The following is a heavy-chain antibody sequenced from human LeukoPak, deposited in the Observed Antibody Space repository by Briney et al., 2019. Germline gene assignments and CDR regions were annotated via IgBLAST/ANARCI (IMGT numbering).Heavy chain of an antibody. J-gene: IGHJ4*02. Sequence: ASVKVSCKASGYTFTSYGISWVRQAPGQGLDWMGWISAYNGNTNYAQKLQGRVTMTTDTSTSTAYMELRSLRSDDTAVYYCARVGGGDCSSTSCYGPYWGQGTLVTVSS. V-gene: IGHV1-18*01. CDR1: GYTFTSYG. CDR3: ARVGGGDCSSTSCYGPY. CDR2: ISAYNGNT. D-gene: IGHD2-2*01.